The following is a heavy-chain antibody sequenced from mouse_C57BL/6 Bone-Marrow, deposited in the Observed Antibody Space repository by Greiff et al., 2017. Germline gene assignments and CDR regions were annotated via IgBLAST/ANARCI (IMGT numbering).Heavy chain of an antibody. V-gene: IGHV1-69*01. D-gene: IGHD2-12*01. CDR3: AKGRRGDY. CDR1: GYTFTGYW. CDR2: IDPSASYS. Sequence: VQLQQSGAELVMPGASVKLSCKASGYTFTGYWMHWVKQTPGQGLEWIGAIDPSASYSTYNQKFKGKSTLTVDKSSSTAYMQLGSLTSDDSAVYYCAKGRRGDYWGQGTTLTVSS. J-gene: IGHJ2*01.